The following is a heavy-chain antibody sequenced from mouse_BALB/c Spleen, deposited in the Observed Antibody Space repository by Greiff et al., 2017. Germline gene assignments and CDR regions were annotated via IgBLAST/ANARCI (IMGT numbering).Heavy chain of an antibody. D-gene: IGHD1-1*01. J-gene: IGHJ1*01. CDR3: AKGDGSSYDWYFDV. CDR1: GYTFTDYA. Sequence: QVQLQQSGPELVRPGVSVKISCKGSGYTFTDYALHWVKQSHAKSLEWIGVISTYSGNTNYNQKFKGKATMTVDKSSSTAYMELARLTSEDSAIYYCAKGDGSSYDWYFDVWGAGTTVTVSS. V-gene: IGHV1-67*01. CDR2: ISTYSGNT.